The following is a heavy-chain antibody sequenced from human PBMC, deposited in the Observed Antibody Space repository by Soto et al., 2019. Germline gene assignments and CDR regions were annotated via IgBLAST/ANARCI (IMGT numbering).Heavy chain of an antibody. CDR3: AKGVVREPAYFDY. CDR2: ISYDGGNE. J-gene: IGHJ4*02. V-gene: IGHV3-30*18. D-gene: IGHD3-10*01. Sequence: VKLVESGGGLVKPGGSLRISCVVSGFTFSAFAMYWVRQAPGKGLEWVALISYDGGNEDYAESVRGRFTISRDNSKNTLYLDMNSLSAEDSAVYFCAKGVVREPAYFDYWGQGTLVTVSS. CDR1: GFTFSAFA.